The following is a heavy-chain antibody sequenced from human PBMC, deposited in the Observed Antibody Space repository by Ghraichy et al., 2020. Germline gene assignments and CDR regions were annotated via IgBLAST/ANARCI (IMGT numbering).Heavy chain of an antibody. Sequence: SETLSLTCAVYGGSFSGYYWSWIRQPPGKGLEWIGEINHSGSTNYNPSLKSRVTISVDTSKNQFSLKLSSVTAADTAVYYCARGSTRFFDYWGQGTLVTVSS. CDR2: INHSGST. D-gene: IGHD1-1*01. CDR1: GGSFSGYY. J-gene: IGHJ4*02. CDR3: ARGSTRFFDY. V-gene: IGHV4-34*01.